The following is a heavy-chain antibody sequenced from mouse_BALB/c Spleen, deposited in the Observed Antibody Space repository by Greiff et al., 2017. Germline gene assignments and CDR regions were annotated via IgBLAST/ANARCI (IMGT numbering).Heavy chain of an antibody. CDR1: GYNFTSYW. J-gene: IGHJ4*01. CDR3: ARLCYAMDY. CDR2: IYPGSGST. Sequence: VQLQQPGAELVKPGTSVKLSCKASGYNFTSYWINWVKLRPGQGLEWIGDIYPGSGSTNYNEKFKSKATLTVDTSSSTAYMQLSSLASEDSALYYCARLCYAMDYWGQGTSVTVSS. V-gene: IGHV1-55*01.